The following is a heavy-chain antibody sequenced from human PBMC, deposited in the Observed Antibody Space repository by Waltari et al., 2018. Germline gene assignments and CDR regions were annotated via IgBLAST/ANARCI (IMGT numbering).Heavy chain of an antibody. CDR1: GFTFSTYW. Sequence: EVQLVESGGALVQPGGSLRPSCAPSGFTFSTYWMHWVRQAPGKGLRWVAHIESDESRTTYAESVKGRFTISRDNAKNTVYLQMNSLRDEDTAVYYCVRDEPGDGLDYWGQGTLVTVSS. CDR3: VRDEPGDGLDY. J-gene: IGHJ4*02. CDR2: IESDESRT. V-gene: IGHV3-74*03. D-gene: IGHD7-27*01.